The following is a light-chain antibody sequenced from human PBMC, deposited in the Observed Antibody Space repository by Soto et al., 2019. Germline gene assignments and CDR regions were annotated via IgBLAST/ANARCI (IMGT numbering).Light chain of an antibody. CDR2: AAS. CDR3: LRDYNYPRT. CDR1: QGVIND. V-gene: IGKV1-6*01. Sequence: AIHMTQAPSSLSPAVGDRATITSRARQGVINDLGWYEQRPGRAPMLLFYAASNFQSGVPSRFSGSGCGTDFPLTISSLQPEDFATYYCLRDYNYPRTLGQGTKVDI. J-gene: IGKJ1*01.